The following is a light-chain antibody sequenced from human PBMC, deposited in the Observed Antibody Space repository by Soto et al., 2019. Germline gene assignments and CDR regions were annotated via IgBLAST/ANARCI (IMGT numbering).Light chain of an antibody. CDR3: MQGLQTPPT. J-gene: IGKJ5*01. V-gene: IGKV2-28*01. Sequence: DIVITQSPLSLPVTPGEPASISCSSSQSLLHSNGYNFLDWYLQKPGQSPQLLIYLGSSRSSGVPDRFSGSGSGTDFTLKIDRVEAEDVGTYYCMQGLQTPPTLGQGTRMEIK. CDR2: LGS. CDR1: QSLLHSNGYNF.